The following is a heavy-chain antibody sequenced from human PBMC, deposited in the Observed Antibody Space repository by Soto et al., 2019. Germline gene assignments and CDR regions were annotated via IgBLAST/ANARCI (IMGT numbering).Heavy chain of an antibody. J-gene: IGHJ4*02. CDR2: INSDGSST. D-gene: IGHD2-2*01. CDR1: GFTFSNYW. Sequence: EVQLVESGGGLVQPGGSLRLSCTASGFTFSNYWMHWVRQPPGKGLVWVSRINSDGSSTTYADSVKGRLTISRDNAKNTLYLQMDSLRAEDTAVYYCARVETCNSISCYSVFESWGQGTLVTVSS. V-gene: IGHV3-74*03. CDR3: ARVETCNSISCYSVFES.